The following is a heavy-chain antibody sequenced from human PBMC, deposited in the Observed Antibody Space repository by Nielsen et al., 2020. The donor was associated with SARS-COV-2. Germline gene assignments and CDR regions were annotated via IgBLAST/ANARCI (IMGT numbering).Heavy chain of an antibody. Sequence: SETLSLSCTVSGGSISSSSYYWGWIRQPPGKGLEWIGSIYYSGSTYYNPSLKSRVTISVDTSKNQFSLKLSSVTAADTAVYYCARRPSSITIFGVVSGWYFDLWGRGTLVTVSS. D-gene: IGHD3-3*01. CDR3: ARRPSSITIFGVVSGWYFDL. CDR2: IYYSGST. J-gene: IGHJ2*01. V-gene: IGHV4-39*01. CDR1: GGSISSSSYY.